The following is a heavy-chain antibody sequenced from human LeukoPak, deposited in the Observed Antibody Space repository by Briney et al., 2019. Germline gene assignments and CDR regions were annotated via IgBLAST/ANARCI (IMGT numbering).Heavy chain of an antibody. CDR1: GFTFSSYA. J-gene: IGHJ6*03. V-gene: IGHV3-23*01. CDR3: ASGAYCSGGSCYFPYYYYYMDV. D-gene: IGHD2-15*01. Sequence: GGSLRLSCAASGFTFSSYAMSWVRQAPGKGLYWVSAISGSGGTTYYADSVKGRFTISRDNAKNSLYLQMNSLRAEDTAVYYCASGAYCSGGSCYFPYYYYYMDVWGKGTTVTISS. CDR2: ISGSGGTT.